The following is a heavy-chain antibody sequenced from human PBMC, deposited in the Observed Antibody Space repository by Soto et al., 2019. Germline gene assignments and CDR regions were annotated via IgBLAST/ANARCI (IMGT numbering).Heavy chain of an antibody. J-gene: IGHJ6*02. CDR3: ARRSTTILGVVLENYYYYGMDV. D-gene: IGHD3-3*01. Sequence: PSETLSLTCTVSGGSISSSSYYWGWIRQPPGKGLEWIGSIYYSGSTYYNPSLKSRVTISVDTSKNQFSLKLSSVTAADTAVYYCARRSTTILGVVLENYYYYGMDVWGQGTTVTVSS. CDR2: IYYSGST. V-gene: IGHV4-39*01. CDR1: GGSISSSSYY.